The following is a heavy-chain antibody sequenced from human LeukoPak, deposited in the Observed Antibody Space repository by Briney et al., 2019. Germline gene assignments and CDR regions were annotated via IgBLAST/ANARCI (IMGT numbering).Heavy chain of an antibody. D-gene: IGHD3-16*02. CDR3: ARYRFANWFDP. J-gene: IGHJ5*02. V-gene: IGHV4-59*01. Sequence: PSETLSLTCTVSGGSISSYYWSWIRQPPGKGLEWIGYIYYSGSTNYNPSLKSRVTISVDTSKNQFSLKLSSVTAADTAVYYCARYRFANWFDPWGQGTLVTVSS. CDR2: IYYSGST. CDR1: GGSISSYY.